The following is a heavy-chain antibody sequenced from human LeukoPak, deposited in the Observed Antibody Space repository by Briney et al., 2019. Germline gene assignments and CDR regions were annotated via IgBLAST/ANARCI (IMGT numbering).Heavy chain of an antibody. CDR1: GGSISSSSYY. CDR3: ARHAVGVLRFLEWLPNPFDY. Sequence: SETLSLTCTVSGGSISSSSYYWGWIRQPPGRGLEWIGSIYYSGSTYYNPSLKCRVNISVDTSKNQFSLKLSSVAAAVTAVYYCARHAVGVLRFLEWLPNPFDYWGQGTLVTVSS. CDR2: IYYSGST. V-gene: IGHV4-39*01. D-gene: IGHD3-3*01. J-gene: IGHJ4*02.